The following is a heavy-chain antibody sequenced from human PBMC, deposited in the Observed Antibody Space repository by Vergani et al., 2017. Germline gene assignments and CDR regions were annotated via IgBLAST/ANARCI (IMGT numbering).Heavy chain of an antibody. V-gene: IGHV3-33*01. J-gene: IGHJ6*03. CDR3: ARSGYCAHGVCYMTYYYYMDV. Sequence: QVQLAESGGGRVQPGRSLRLSCAASGFSFSSHAMHWVRHAPGKGLEWVAFIWYDGSKEYYADSVKGRFTISRDNSKNTLYLQMNNLRAADTAVYYCARSGYCAHGVCYMTYYYYMDVWGKGTAVTVSS. CDR1: GFSFSSHA. D-gene: IGHD2-8*01. CDR2: IWYDGSKE.